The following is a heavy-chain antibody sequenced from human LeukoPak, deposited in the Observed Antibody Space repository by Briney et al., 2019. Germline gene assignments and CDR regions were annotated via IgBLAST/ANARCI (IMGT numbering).Heavy chain of an antibody. V-gene: IGHV4-59*02. CDR1: GGSVRSFY. Sequence: SETLSLTCTVSGGSVRSFYWSWIRQPPGKGLEWIGYIYHSGSTNYNPSLKSRVTLSVDTSKNQFSLQLNSVPAADTAVYYCARFGYVETSVVTPIKYLFAMDVWGQGPTVTVSS. D-gene: IGHD4-23*01. CDR3: ARFGYVETSVVTPIKYLFAMDV. J-gene: IGHJ6*02. CDR2: IYHSGST.